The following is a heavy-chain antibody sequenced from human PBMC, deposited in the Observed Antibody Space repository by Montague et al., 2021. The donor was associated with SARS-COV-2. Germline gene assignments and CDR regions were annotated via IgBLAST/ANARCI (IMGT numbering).Heavy chain of an antibody. CDR1: GGSISSGGYY. D-gene: IGHD3-3*01. Sequence: TLSLTCTVSGGSISSGGYYWSWIRQHPGKGLEWIGYIYYSGSTYYNPSLKSRVTISVDTSKNQFSLKLSSVTAADTAVYYCARAPATIFGVVKQIDYWGQGTLATVSS. CDR3: ARAPATIFGVVKQIDY. J-gene: IGHJ4*02. CDR2: IYYSGST. V-gene: IGHV4-31*03.